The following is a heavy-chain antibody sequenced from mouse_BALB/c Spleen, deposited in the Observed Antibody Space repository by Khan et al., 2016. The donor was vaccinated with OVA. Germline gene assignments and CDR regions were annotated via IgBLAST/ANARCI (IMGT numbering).Heavy chain of an antibody. CDR2: INPSNGYT. J-gene: IGHJ3*01. CDR1: GYTFTSYT. Sequence: QVQLQQSGAELARPGASVKMSCKASGYTFTSYTIHWIKERPGQGLEWIGYINPSNGYTNYNQKFKDKATLTTDKSSTTAYLQLSSLTSDDSAVYYVVRDGAYHRNDGWFAYWGQGTLVTVSA. D-gene: IGHD2-14*01. V-gene: IGHV1-4*01. CDR3: VRDGAYHRNDGWFAY.